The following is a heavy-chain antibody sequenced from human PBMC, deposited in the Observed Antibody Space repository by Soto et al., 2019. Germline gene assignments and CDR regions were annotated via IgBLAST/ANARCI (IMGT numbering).Heavy chain of an antibody. V-gene: IGHV1-69*02. CDR2: IVPLVDIA. D-gene: IGHD3-16*01. CDR3: ARRRVFATRFASFDL. Sequence: QVQLVQSGAEFKKPGSSVKLSCRASGGTFSSYTLNWVRQAPGQGLQWMGKIVPLVDIANYEQKLQGRVTITADKSTNTVSMELNSLISEDTAVYYCARRRVFATRFASFDLWGPGTRVTVSS. J-gene: IGHJ4*02. CDR1: GGTFSSYT.